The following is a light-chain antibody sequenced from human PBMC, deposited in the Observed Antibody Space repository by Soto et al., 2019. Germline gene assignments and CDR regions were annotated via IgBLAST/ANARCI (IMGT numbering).Light chain of an antibody. Sequence: QSVLTQPASVSGSPGQSITISCTGSSSDIGAYNYVSWVQQYPGKAPKLIISEVSNRPSGFSNRFSGSKSGTAASLTISGRQTEDEADYFSFYFTTDWTHVFGTGTKV. V-gene: IGLV2-14*01. CDR1: SSDIGAYNY. CDR3: FYFTTDWTHV. CDR2: EVS. J-gene: IGLJ1*01.